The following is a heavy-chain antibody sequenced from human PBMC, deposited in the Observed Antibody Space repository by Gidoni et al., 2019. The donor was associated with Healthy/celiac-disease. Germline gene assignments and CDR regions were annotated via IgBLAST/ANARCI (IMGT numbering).Heavy chain of an antibody. J-gene: IGHJ4*02. D-gene: IGHD5-18*01. Sequence: QVQLQESGPGLVKPSETLSLTCTVSGGSVSSGSYYWSWIRQPPGKGLEWIGYIYYSGSTNYNPSRTSRVTISVDTSKNQFSLKLSSVTAADTAVYYCARDHTAMARGIDYWGQGTLVTVSS. CDR2: IYYSGST. V-gene: IGHV4-61*01. CDR1: GGSVSSGSYY. CDR3: ARDHTAMARGIDY.